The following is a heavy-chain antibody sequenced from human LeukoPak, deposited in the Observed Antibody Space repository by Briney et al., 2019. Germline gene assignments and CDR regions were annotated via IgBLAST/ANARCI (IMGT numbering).Heavy chain of an antibody. CDR2: IYYSGST. J-gene: IGHJ6*03. D-gene: IGHD6-13*01. V-gene: IGHV4-39*07. CDR1: GGSISSSSYY. CDR3: AREMYSSSSIYYYYYMDV. Sequence: SETLSLTCTVSGGSISSSSYYWGWIRQPPGKGLEWIGSIYYSGSTYYNPSLKSRVTISVDTSKNQFSLKLSSVTAADTAVYYCAREMYSSSSIYYYYYMDVWGKGTTVTVSS.